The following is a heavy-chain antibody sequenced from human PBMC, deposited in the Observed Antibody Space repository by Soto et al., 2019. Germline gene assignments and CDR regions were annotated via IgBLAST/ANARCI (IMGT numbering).Heavy chain of an antibody. V-gene: IGHV1-2*02. CDR1: GYAFSDYY. CDR3: ARDRVRSRDGVDSFDL. D-gene: IGHD3-10*01. Sequence: GASVKVSCKASGYAFSDYYMHWVRQAPGQGLEWMGCINPQSGGTKYDQKFQDRVTMTRDTPKITVYMELRILTSKDTAVYYCARDRVRSRDGVDSFDLWGQGTLVTVSS. J-gene: IGHJ3*01. CDR2: INPQSGGT.